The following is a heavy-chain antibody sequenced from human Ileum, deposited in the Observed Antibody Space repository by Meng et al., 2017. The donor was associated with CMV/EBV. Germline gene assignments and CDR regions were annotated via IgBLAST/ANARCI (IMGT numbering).Heavy chain of an antibody. V-gene: IGHV3-23*01. CDR3: AKTQGYFDY. Sequence: LSCAASGFTFNSYARTWVRQAPGKGLEWVSLISAGGGETHYADSVRGRFTISRDNSKSTLYLQMNSLRAEDTAIYYCAKTQGYFDYWGQGTLVTVSS. J-gene: IGHJ4*02. CDR1: GFTFNSYA. CDR2: ISAGGGET.